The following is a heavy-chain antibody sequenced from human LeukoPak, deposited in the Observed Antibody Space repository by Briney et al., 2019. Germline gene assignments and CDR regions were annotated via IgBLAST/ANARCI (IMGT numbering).Heavy chain of an antibody. Sequence: GGSLRLSCAASGFTFSSYSMNWVRQAPGKGLEWVSYISSSSSTIYYADSVKGRFTISRDNAKNSLYLQMNSLRGEDTAVYYCARGSDYWGQGTLVTVSS. J-gene: IGHJ4*02. CDR3: ARGSDY. CDR2: ISSSSSTI. CDR1: GFTFSSYS. V-gene: IGHV3-48*01.